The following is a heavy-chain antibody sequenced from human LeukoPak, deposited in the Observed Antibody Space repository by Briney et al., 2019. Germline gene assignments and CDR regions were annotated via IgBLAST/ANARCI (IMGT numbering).Heavy chain of an antibody. Sequence: KSSETLSLTCAVYGGSFSGYYWSWIRQPPGKGLEWIGEINHSGSTNYNPSLKSRVTISVDTSKNQFSLKLSSVTAADTAVYHCARGYGDYVAYFDYWGQGTLVTVSS. D-gene: IGHD4-17*01. V-gene: IGHV4-34*01. CDR1: GGSFSGYY. CDR2: INHSGST. J-gene: IGHJ4*02. CDR3: ARGYGDYVAYFDY.